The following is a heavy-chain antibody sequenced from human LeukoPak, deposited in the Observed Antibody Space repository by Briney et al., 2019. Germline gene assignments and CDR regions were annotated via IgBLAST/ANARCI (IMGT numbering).Heavy chain of an antibody. CDR1: GGPINSGNYD. V-gene: IGHV4-39*01. Sequence: SETLSLTCAVSGGPINSGNYDWGWIRQPPGKGLQWIGSINHSGSPYYTPSLQGRVTMSVDTSKNQFSLKLSSVTAADTAVYYCARRIIAAHRGSYFDSWGQGTLVTVSS. D-gene: IGHD6-6*01. J-gene: IGHJ4*02. CDR3: ARRIIAAHRGSYFDS. CDR2: INHSGSP.